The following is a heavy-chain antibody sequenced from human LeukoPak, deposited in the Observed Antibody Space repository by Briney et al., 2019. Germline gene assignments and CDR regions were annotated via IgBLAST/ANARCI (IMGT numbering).Heavy chain of an antibody. CDR3: ARTGSSSSHTAFDY. V-gene: IGHV4-4*07. J-gene: IGHJ4*02. CDR2: IYSSGTT. Sequence: SETLCLTCTVSGGSMSSYFWSWIRQPAGNELEWIGRIYSSGTTDYKPSLKSRVTMSVDTSRNQFSLKLTSVTAADTAVYYCARTGSSSSHTAFDYWGQGTLVTVSS. D-gene: IGHD2-2*01. CDR1: GGSMSSYF.